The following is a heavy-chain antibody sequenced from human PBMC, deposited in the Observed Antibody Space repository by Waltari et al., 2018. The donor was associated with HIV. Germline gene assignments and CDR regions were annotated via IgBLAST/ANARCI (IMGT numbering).Heavy chain of an antibody. CDR3: ARGDCSSTSCSYYYYYGRDV. J-gene: IGHJ6*02. CDR1: GGSFSGYY. D-gene: IGHD2-2*01. V-gene: IGHV4-34*01. Sequence: QVQLQQWGAGLLKPSETLSLTCPVYGGSFSGYYWTWIRQPPRKGREWIGEINHSGSTNYNPSLKSRVTISVDTSKNQFSLKLSSVTAADTAVYYCARGDCSSTSCSYYYYYGRDVWGQGTTVTVSS. CDR2: INHSGST.